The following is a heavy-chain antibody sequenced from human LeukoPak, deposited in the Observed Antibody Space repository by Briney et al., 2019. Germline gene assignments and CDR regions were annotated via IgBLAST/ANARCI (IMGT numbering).Heavy chain of an antibody. V-gene: IGHV3-23*01. CDR1: GFTFSSYA. CDR2: INGGGVNT. Sequence: AGGSLRLPCAASGFTFSSYAMSWVRQAPGKGLEWVSTINGGGVNTHYADSVGGRFTISRDNSKNTLFLQMNSLRAEDTAVYYCARDYSSGYYRTFDYWGQGTLVTVSS. CDR3: ARDYSSGYYRTFDY. J-gene: IGHJ4*02. D-gene: IGHD3-22*01.